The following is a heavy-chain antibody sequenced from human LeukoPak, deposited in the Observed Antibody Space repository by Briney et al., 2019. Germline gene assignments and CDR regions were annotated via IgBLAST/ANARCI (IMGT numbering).Heavy chain of an antibody. Sequence: GESLKISCKGSEDSFTNYWIGWVRQMPGKGLEWMGIIYPGDSDTTYSPSFQGQVTISADKSISTAYLQWSSLKASDTAMYYCARRRWADAFDIWGQGTMVTVSS. CDR2: IYPGDSDT. CDR3: ARRRWADAFDI. V-gene: IGHV5-51*01. CDR1: EDSFTNYW. D-gene: IGHD4-23*01. J-gene: IGHJ3*02.